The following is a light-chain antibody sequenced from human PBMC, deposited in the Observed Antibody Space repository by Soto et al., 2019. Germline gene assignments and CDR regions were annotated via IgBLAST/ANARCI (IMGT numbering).Light chain of an antibody. CDR3: QQYHKWPLT. J-gene: IGKJ3*01. CDR2: GAS. CDR1: QSVSNH. Sequence: EIVLTQSPATLSVSPGERVTLSCRASQSVSNHLAWFQQKPGQTLRRLIYGASTRATGIPARFSGSGSGTELTLPISSRQSEDFVVYYCQQYHKWPLTFGPGTKVEIK. V-gene: IGKV3-15*01.